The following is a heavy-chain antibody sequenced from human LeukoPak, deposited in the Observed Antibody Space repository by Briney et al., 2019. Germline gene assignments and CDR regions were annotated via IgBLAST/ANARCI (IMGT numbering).Heavy chain of an antibody. J-gene: IGHJ6*03. CDR2: ISERSSYI. Sequence: TGGSLRLSCAASGFTFSSYSMNWVRQAPGKGLEWVSFISERSSYIYYADSVKGRFTISRDDAKNSLYLQMNSLRAEDTAVYYCARDPTDIAVTAYHYYMDVWGKGTTVTVSS. CDR1: GFTFSSYS. V-gene: IGHV3-21*01. D-gene: IGHD6-19*01. CDR3: ARDPTDIAVTAYHYYMDV.